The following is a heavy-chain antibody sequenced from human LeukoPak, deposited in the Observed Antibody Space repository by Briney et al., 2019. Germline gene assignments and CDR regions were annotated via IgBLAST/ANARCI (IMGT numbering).Heavy chain of an antibody. CDR1: GGSISSGSYY. D-gene: IGHD3-3*01. Sequence: PSETLSLTCTVTGGSISSGSYYWSWIRQPAGKGLEWIGRIYTSGSTNYNPSLKSRVTISVDTSKNQFSLKLSSVTAADTAVYYCARDGGRDFWSGYSTDAFDIWGQGTMVTVSS. V-gene: IGHV4-61*02. J-gene: IGHJ3*02. CDR3: ARDGGRDFWSGYSTDAFDI. CDR2: IYTSGST.